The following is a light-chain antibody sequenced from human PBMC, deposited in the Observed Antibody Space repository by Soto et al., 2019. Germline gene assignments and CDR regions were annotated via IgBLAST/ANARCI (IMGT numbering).Light chain of an antibody. CDR3: CSYAGSYTWV. CDR1: SSDVGGYNY. V-gene: IGLV2-11*01. Sequence: QSALTQPRSLSGSLGQSVTISCTRTSSDVGGYNYVSWYQHHPGTAPKVMIYDVTKRPSGVPDRFSGSKSGNTASLTISGLQAEDEADYYCCSYAGSYTWVFGGGTKLTVL. J-gene: IGLJ3*02. CDR2: DVT.